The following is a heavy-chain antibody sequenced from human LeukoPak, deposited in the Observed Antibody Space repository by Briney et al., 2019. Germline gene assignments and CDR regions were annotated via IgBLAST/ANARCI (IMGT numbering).Heavy chain of an antibody. CDR2: ISYDGNNE. V-gene: IGHV3-30*03. D-gene: IGHD3-9*01. CDR1: GFDSTIYA. CDR3: ARDGLEIIRFFDWLDY. J-gene: IGHJ4*02. Sequence: GGSLRLSCVASGFDSTIYAIPWVRQTPGKGLECVAVISYDGNNEYDSGSVKGRFTISSDRSSHTVSVQLNILRPEDTALYYCARDGLEIIRFFDWLDYWGQGTLVTVSS.